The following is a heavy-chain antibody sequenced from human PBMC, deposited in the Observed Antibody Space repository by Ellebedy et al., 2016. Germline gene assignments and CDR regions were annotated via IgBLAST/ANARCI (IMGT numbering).Heavy chain of an antibody. Sequence: GESLKISCAASGFTFSDYYMSWIRQAPGKGLEWVSYISSSGSTIYYADSVKGRFTISRDNAKNSLYLQMNSLRAEDTAVYYCARDSVRWLQSLSEHNWFDPWGQGTLVTVSS. J-gene: IGHJ5*02. CDR2: ISSSGSTI. D-gene: IGHD5-24*01. CDR3: ARDSVRWLQSLSEHNWFDP. CDR1: GFTFSDYY. V-gene: IGHV3-11*01.